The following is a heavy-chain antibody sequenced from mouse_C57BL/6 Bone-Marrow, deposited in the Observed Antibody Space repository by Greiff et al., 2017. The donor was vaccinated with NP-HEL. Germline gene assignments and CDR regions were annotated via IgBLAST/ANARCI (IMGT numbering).Heavy chain of an antibody. CDR2: IWSGGST. D-gene: IGHD1-1*01. V-gene: IGHV2-2*01. J-gene: IGHJ1*03. Sequence: VQRVESGPGLVQPSQSLSITCTVSGFSLTSYGVHWVRQSPGKGLEWLGVIWSGGSTDYNAAFISRLSISKDNSKSQVFFKMNSLQADDTAIYYCARDTTVVATHWYFDVWGTGTTVTVSS. CDR1: GFSLTSYG. CDR3: ARDTTVVATHWYFDV.